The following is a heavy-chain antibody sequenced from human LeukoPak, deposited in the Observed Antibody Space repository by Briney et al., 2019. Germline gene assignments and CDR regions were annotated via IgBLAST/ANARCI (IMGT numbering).Heavy chain of an antibody. J-gene: IGHJ4*02. CDR1: GFTFSSYW. Sequence: GGSLRLSCAASGFTFSSYWMSWVRQAPGKGLEWVANIKQDGSEKYYVDSVKGRFTISRDNAKNSLYLQMNSLRAEDTAVYYCASSGGPYDYVWGSQFDYWGQRTQVTVSS. CDR3: ASSGGPYDYVWGSQFDY. V-gene: IGHV3-7*01. D-gene: IGHD3-16*01. CDR2: IKQDGSEK.